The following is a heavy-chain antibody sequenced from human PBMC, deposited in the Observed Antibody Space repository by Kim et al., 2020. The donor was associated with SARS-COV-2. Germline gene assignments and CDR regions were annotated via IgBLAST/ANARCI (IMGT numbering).Heavy chain of an antibody. CDR2: INHSGST. CDR1: GGSFSGYY. V-gene: IGHV4-34*01. Sequence: SETLSLTCAVYGGSFSGYYWSWIRQPPGKGLEWIGEINHSGSTNYNPYLKSRVTISVDTSKNQFSLKLSSVTAADTAVYYCARGPITAGRIFDYWGQGTLVTVSS. D-gene: IGHD1-20*01. CDR3: ARGPITAGRIFDY. J-gene: IGHJ4*02.